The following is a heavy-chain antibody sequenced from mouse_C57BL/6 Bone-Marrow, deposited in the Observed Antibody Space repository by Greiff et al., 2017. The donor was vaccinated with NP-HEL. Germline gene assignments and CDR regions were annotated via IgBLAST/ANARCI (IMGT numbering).Heavy chain of an antibody. Sequence: VQLQQSGPELVKPGASVKLSCKASGYTFTSYDINWVKQRPGPGLEWIGWIYPRDGSTKSNEKFKGKATLTVDTSSSTAYMELHSLTSEDSAVYFCASPYSHWYFDVWGTGTTVTVSS. CDR1: GYTFTSYD. J-gene: IGHJ1*03. CDR3: ASPYSHWYFDV. V-gene: IGHV1-85*01. D-gene: IGHD1-1*01. CDR2: IYPRDGST.